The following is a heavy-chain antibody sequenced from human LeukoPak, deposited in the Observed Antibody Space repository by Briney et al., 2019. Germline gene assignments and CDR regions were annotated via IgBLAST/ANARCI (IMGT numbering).Heavy chain of an antibody. D-gene: IGHD6-6*01. Sequence: PGGSLRLSCAASGFTFSDYYMSWIRQAPGKGLEWVSYISSSGSTIYYADSVKGRFTISRDNAKNSLYLQMNSLRAEDTAVYYCARDVREAAHADYYYYYMDVWGKGTTVTVSS. V-gene: IGHV3-11*01. J-gene: IGHJ6*03. CDR2: ISSSGSTI. CDR1: GFTFSDYY. CDR3: ARDVREAAHADYYYYYMDV.